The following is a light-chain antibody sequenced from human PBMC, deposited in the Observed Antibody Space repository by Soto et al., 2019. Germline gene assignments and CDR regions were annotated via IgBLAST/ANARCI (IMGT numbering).Light chain of an antibody. J-gene: IGLJ1*01. Sequence: QSALTQPASVSGSPGQSITISCTGTSSDVGGYNYVSWYQQHPGKAPKLMIYEVRNRPSGVSNRFSGSKSGNTASLTISGLQAGDEADYYCSSLTGSTPLYVFGTGTKVTVL. CDR1: SSDVGGYNY. V-gene: IGLV2-14*01. CDR3: SSLTGSTPLYV. CDR2: EVR.